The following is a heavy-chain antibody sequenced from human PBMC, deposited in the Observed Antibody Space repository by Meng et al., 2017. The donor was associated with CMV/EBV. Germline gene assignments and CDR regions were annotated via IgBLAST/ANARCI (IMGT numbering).Heavy chain of an antibody. Sequence: GGSLRLSCAASGFTLSSYSMNWVRQAPGKGLEWVSYISSSSSTIYYADSVKGRFTISRDNAKNSLYLQMNSLRAEDTAVYYCARDQRKTYYDFWSGYFFDYWGQGTLVTVSS. CDR1: GFTLSSYS. CDR2: ISSSSSTI. J-gene: IGHJ4*02. V-gene: IGHV3-48*04. CDR3: ARDQRKTYYDFWSGYFFDY. D-gene: IGHD3-3*01.